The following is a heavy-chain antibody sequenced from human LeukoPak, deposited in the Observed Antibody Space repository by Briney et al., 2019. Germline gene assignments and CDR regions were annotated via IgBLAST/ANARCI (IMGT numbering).Heavy chain of an antibody. Sequence: GGSLRLSCAASEFTFSSYAMSWVRQAPGKRLEWDSVISGRGGSAYYADSVKGRFTISRDNSENTLYLQLNSLRAEDTAVYYCAKVARSGYGYSFDYWGAFDIWGQGTMVTVSS. CDR2: ISGRGGSA. V-gene: IGHV3-23*01. CDR3: AKVARSGYGYSFDYWGAFDI. J-gene: IGHJ3*02. CDR1: EFTFSSYA. D-gene: IGHD5-18*01.